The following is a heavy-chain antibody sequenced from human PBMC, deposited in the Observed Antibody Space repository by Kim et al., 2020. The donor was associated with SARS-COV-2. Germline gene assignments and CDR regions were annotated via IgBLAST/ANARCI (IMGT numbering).Heavy chain of an antibody. V-gene: IGHV3-72*01. CDR1: GFIFSDHY. Sequence: GSLRLSCAVSGFIFSDHYMDWVRQAPGRGLDWVGRIKNKVNSYTTEYAASVKGRFTISRDDSKDSLYLQMNSLKIEDTAMYFCVGPPGYGDYGAWGQGTLVTVSS. J-gene: IGHJ5*02. CDR2: IKNKVNSYTT. D-gene: IGHD4-17*01. CDR3: VGPPGYGDYGA.